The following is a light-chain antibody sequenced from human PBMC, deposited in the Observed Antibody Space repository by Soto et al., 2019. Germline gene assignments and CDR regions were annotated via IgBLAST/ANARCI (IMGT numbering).Light chain of an antibody. CDR1: QTISTW. Sequence: DIQMTQSPSTLSASVGDRVTITCRASQTISTWMAWYQQKPGKAPKLLVYDASTLQSGVASRFSGSGSGTEFTLIISGLQPDDSATYYCQQYTNTNNPWMLGQGTKVDIK. V-gene: IGKV1-5*01. J-gene: IGKJ1*01. CDR2: DAS. CDR3: QQYTNTNNPWM.